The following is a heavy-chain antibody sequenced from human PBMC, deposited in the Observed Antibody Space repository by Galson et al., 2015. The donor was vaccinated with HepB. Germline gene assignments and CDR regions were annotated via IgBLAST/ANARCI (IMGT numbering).Heavy chain of an antibody. D-gene: IGHD4-17*01. CDR1: GFSFNKFP. J-gene: IGHJ2*01. CDR2: ISYTGSYI. CDR3: VRPRGAGAGDYQNWHLDL. Sequence: SLRLSCAASGFSFNKFPMHWVRQAPGKGLEWVAVISYTGSYIAYAESGRGRFTISRDNSKNALYLQMNSLRVEDTALYYCVRPRGAGAGDYQNWHLDLWGRGTLVTVSS. V-gene: IGHV3-30-3*01.